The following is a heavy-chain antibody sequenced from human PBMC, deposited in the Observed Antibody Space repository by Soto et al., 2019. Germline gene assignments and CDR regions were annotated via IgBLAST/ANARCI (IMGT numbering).Heavy chain of an antibody. CDR2: ISPYNDYT. Sequence: QVQLAQSANEVKKPGASVRVSCKAAGYTFIRYGIAWVRQAPGQGLEWMGWISPYNDYTVYAQKFQGRDSMTADTSTXTXYXXLRGLKSDDTAVYYCARGGYYDSSWGKLSPYGLDVWGQGTSVSVSS. J-gene: IGHJ6*02. CDR1: GYTFIRYG. V-gene: IGHV1-18*01. CDR3: ARGGYYDSSWGKLSPYGLDV. D-gene: IGHD3-16*01.